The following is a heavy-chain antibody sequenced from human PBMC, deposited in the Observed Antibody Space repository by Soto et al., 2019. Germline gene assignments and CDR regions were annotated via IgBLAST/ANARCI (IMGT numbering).Heavy chain of an antibody. J-gene: IGHJ6*02. CDR1: GFTFSNYG. CDR2: IWYDGSNK. Sequence: SQRLCSAASGFTFSNYGMHWVRQAPGKGLEWVAVIWYDGSNKYYADSVKGRFTISRDNSKNTLYLQMNSLRAEDTAVYYCARGFSSGWYDYYYGMDVWGQGTTVTVS. V-gene: IGHV3-33*01. D-gene: IGHD6-19*01. CDR3: ARGFSSGWYDYYYGMDV.